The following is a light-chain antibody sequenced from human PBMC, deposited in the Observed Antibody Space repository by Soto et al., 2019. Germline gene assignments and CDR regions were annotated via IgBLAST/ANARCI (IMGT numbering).Light chain of an antibody. CDR3: QQYGGSPRT. V-gene: IGKV3-20*01. CDR1: QSVSRR. Sequence: EVVLTQSPGTLSFSPGGRATLSCRASQSVSRRLAWYQQRPGQSPRLLIHGASNRATGIPDRFSGSGSGTDFTLTISRLEPEDFAVYYCQQYGGSPRTFGQGTKVDIK. J-gene: IGKJ1*01. CDR2: GAS.